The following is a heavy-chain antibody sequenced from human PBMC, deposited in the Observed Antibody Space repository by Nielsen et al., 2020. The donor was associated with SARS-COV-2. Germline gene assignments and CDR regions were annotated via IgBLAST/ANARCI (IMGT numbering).Heavy chain of an antibody. J-gene: IGHJ4*02. CDR2: ISGGGST. CDR3: ASEVGGSYRDFDY. D-gene: IGHD3-16*02. Sequence: GESLKISCVGSGFILSSYTMHWVRQAPGKGQESASGISGGGSTFYAESVTGRFTVPRENFRDTLYLEMNSLRVEDTALYYCASEVGGSYRDFDYWGQGILVTVSS. V-gene: IGHV3-23*01. CDR1: GFILSSYT.